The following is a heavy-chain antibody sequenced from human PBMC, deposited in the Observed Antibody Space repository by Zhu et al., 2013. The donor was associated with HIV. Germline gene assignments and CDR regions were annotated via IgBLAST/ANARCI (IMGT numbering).Heavy chain of an antibody. CDR1: GYTFMSYD. CDR3: ARGDSSTSSFDY. Sequence: QVQLVQSGAEVEKPGASVKVSCKAFGYTFMSYDINWVRLAPGQGLEWMGWMNPNSGYTGYAQKFKGRVTMTRNTPTSTAYMELSSLRSDDTAVYSCARGDSSTSSFDYWGQGTLVTVSS. J-gene: IGHJ4*02. D-gene: IGHD6-6*01. CDR2: MNPNSGYT. V-gene: IGHV1-8*01.